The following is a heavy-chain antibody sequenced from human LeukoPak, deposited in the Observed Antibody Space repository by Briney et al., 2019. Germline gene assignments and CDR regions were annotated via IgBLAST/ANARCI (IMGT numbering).Heavy chain of an antibody. CDR3: ARGGSGSTWYYYYGMDV. Sequence: SETLSLTCTVSGGSVSSGSYYWSWIRQPPGKGLEWIGYIYYSGSTNYNPSLKSRVTISVDTSKNQFSLKLSSVTAADTAVYYCARGGSGSTWYYYYGMDVWGQGTTVTVSS. V-gene: IGHV4-61*01. CDR2: IYYSGST. J-gene: IGHJ6*02. CDR1: GGSVSSGSYY. D-gene: IGHD5/OR15-5a*01.